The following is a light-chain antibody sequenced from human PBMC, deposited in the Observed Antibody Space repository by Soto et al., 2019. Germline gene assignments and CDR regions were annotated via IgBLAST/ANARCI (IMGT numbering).Light chain of an antibody. J-gene: IGKJ1*01. CDR2: GAS. CDR3: QQYHNSPLT. CDR1: QSVNSIY. Sequence: DIVLTQSPGTLSLSPGERATLSCRASQSVNSIYFAWYQQKPGQPPRLLIFGASSRATGIPDRFSGSGSGTDFTLTISGLEPEDFALYYCQQYHNSPLTFGQGTKVDIK. V-gene: IGKV3-20*01.